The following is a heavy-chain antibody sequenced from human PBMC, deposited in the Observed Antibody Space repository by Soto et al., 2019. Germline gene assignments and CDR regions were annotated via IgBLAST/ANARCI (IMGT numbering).Heavy chain of an antibody. CDR1: VFTFSAYW. CDR3: TRGHYYGMDV. Sequence: WWSLRLSCAASVFTFSAYWMHWVRQAPGKGLVWVSRTNTDGTATTYADSVEGRFTISRDNAKNMPYLQMNSLRAEDTAVYYCTRGHYYGMDVWGQGTTVTVSS. CDR2: TNTDGTAT. V-gene: IGHV3-74*03. J-gene: IGHJ6*02.